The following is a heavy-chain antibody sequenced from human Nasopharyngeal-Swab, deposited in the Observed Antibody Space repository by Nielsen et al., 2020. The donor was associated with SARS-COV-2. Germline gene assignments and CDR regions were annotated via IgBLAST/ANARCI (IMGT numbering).Heavy chain of an antibody. J-gene: IGHJ6*03. Sequence: ISESRGQGLEWRLDLYYSGSTYYNPSLKSRVTISVDTSKNQFSLKLSSVTAADTAVYYCARGQAYYYGSGSRYYYYYYMDVWGKGTTVTVSS. CDR3: ARGQAYYYGSGSRYYYYYYMDV. D-gene: IGHD3-10*01. CDR2: LYYSGST. V-gene: IGHV4-39*07.